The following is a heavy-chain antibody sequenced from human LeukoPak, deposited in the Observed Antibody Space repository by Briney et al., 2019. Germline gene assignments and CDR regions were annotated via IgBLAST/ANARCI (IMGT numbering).Heavy chain of an antibody. V-gene: IGHV3-21*01. CDR3: ASNLYVDIVASPLDY. CDR2: ISSSSSYI. Sequence: PGGSLRLSCAASGFTFSSYSMNWVRQAPGKGLEWVSSISSSSSYIYYADSVKGRFTISRDNAKNSLYLQMNSLRAEDTAVYYCASNLYVDIVASPLDYWGQGILVTVSS. D-gene: IGHD5-12*01. CDR1: GFTFSSYS. J-gene: IGHJ4*02.